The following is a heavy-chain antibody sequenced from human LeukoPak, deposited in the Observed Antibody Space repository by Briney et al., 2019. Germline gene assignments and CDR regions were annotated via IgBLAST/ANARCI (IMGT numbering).Heavy chain of an antibody. Sequence: PSETLSLTCAVYGGSFSGYYWSRIRQPPGKGLEWIGEINHSGSTNYNPSLKSRVTISVDTSKNQFSLKLSSVTAADTAVYYCATAPARVRVGATDYWGQGTLVTVSS. D-gene: IGHD1-26*01. V-gene: IGHV4-34*01. CDR2: INHSGST. J-gene: IGHJ4*02. CDR1: GGSFSGYY. CDR3: ATAPARVRVGATDY.